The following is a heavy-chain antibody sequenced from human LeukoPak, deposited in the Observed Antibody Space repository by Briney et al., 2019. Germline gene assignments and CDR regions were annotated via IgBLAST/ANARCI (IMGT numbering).Heavy chain of an antibody. CDR3: ARSGWYAGGYDAFDI. CDR1: GFTFSSFT. CDR2: ISSSRSTI. V-gene: IGHV3-48*01. Sequence: GGSLRLSCAASGFTFSSFTMNWVRQAPGKGLEWVSYISSSRSTIYYADSVKGRFTISRDNAKNSLYLQMNSLRAEDAAVYYCARSGWYAGGYDAFDIWGQGTMVTVSS. J-gene: IGHJ3*02. D-gene: IGHD6-19*01.